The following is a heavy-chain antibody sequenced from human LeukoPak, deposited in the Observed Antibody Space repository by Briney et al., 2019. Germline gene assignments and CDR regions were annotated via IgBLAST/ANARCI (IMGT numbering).Heavy chain of an antibody. J-gene: IGHJ4*02. CDR2: IRSTSSYT. CDR3: ARNRGDPSYFDY. Sequence: GGSLRLSCAASGFTFSDFYMSWIRQAPGKGPEWVSYIRSTSSYTNYADSVKGRFTISRNNPKNSLYLQMNSLRAEDTAVYYCARNRGDPSYFDYWGQGTLVTVSS. D-gene: IGHD4-17*01. V-gene: IGHV3-11*06. CDR1: GFTFSDFY.